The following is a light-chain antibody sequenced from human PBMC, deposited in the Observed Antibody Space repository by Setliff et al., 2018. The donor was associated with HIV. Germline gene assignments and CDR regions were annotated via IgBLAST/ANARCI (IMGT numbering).Light chain of an antibody. CDR3: SSYTSSSTPYV. CDR2: GVN. CDR1: STDIGGYNF. V-gene: IGLV2-14*01. J-gene: IGLJ1*01. Sequence: QSALTQPASVSGSPGQSITISCTGTSTDIGGYNFVSWYQQHPGKAPKVMICGVNNRPSGVSYRFSGFKSGNTASLTISGLQAEDEADYYCSSYTSSSTPYVFGTGTKVTVL.